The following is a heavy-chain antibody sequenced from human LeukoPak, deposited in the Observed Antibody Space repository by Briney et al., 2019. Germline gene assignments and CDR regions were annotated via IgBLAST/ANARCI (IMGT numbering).Heavy chain of an antibody. Sequence: PGGSLRLSCAASGFTFSSYWMHWVRQAPGKGLVWVSRINSDGSSISYADSVKGRFTISRDNAKDTLYLQMNSLRAEDMAVYYCTRDREQQPTYDYWGQGTLVTVSS. CDR3: TRDREQQPTYDY. CDR2: INSDGSSI. CDR1: GFTFSSYW. J-gene: IGHJ4*02. D-gene: IGHD6-13*01. V-gene: IGHV3-74*01.